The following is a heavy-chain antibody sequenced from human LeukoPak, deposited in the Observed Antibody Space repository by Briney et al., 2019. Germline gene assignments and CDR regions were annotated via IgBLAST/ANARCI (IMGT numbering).Heavy chain of an antibody. CDR1: GFTVSSNY. CDR2: IYSGGST. CDR3: AKDGVMVYMDV. D-gene: IGHD2-21*01. J-gene: IGHJ6*04. Sequence: PGGSLRLSCAASGFTVSSNYMSWVRQAPGKGLEWVSVIYSGGSTYYADSVKGRFTISRDNSKNTLHLQMNSLRAEDTAVYYCAKDGVMVYMDVWGKGTTVTVSS. V-gene: IGHV3-53*01.